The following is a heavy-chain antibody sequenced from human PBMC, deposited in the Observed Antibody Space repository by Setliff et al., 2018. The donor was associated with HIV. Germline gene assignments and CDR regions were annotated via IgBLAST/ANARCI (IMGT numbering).Heavy chain of an antibody. V-gene: IGHV3-7*01. CDR3: ARDYYGDSRVKAFDI. CDR2: INQDGSDI. D-gene: IGHD4-17*01. Sequence: PGGSLRLSCAASGFTFSSYWMSWVRQGPGKGLEFVANINQDGSDIHYGDSVKGRFTISRDNTENSLYLQMNSLRAEDSALYYCARDYYGDSRVKAFDIWGQGTKVTVS. J-gene: IGHJ3*02. CDR1: GFTFSSYW.